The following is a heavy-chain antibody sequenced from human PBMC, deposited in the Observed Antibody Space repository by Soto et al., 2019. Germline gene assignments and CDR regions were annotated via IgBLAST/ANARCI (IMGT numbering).Heavy chain of an antibody. Sequence: QVQLEESGGGVVQSGRSLRLSCEASGFIFSNFGMHWVRQAPGKGLEWVAVIWYDGNKKYYVDSVKGRFTISRDKSKNTLYLQMDSLRVDDTAVYYCAREPKRQGGLDVWGQGTTVTVS. CDR1: GFIFSNFG. CDR2: IWYDGNKK. J-gene: IGHJ6*02. CDR3: AREPKRQGGLDV. V-gene: IGHV3-33*01.